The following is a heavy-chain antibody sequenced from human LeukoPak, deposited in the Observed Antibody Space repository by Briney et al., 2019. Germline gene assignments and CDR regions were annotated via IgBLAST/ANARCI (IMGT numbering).Heavy chain of an antibody. CDR2: ISYDGSNK. CDR3: AKGPLGYCSSTSCLYYYYYGMDV. Sequence: GGSLRLSCAASGFTFSSYGMHWVRQAPGKGLGWVAVISYDGSNKYYADSVKGRFTISRDNSKNTLYLQMNSLRAEDTAVYYCAKGPLGYCSSTSCLYYYYYGMDVWGQGTTVTVSS. J-gene: IGHJ6*02. CDR1: GFTFSSYG. D-gene: IGHD2-2*01. V-gene: IGHV3-30*18.